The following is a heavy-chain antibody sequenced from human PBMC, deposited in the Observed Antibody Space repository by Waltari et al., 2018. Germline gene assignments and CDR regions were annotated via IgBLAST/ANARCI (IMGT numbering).Heavy chain of an antibody. CDR3: ARTFCSRTRCPGTDV. CDR2: IYHSGRT. J-gene: IGHJ6*02. Sequence: QVQLQQWGAGLLKPSETLSLNCAVYGGSFRDYLWTWIRQPPGKGLQWIGEIYHSGRTTYNPSLESRVTISLDMSKKQFSLKLNSVTAADTAMYYCARTFCSRTRCPGTDVWGQGTTVTVSS. D-gene: IGHD2-2*01. CDR1: GGSFRDYL. V-gene: IGHV4-34*01.